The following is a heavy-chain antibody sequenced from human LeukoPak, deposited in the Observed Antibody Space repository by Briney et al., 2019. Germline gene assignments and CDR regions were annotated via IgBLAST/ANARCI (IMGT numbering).Heavy chain of an antibody. CDR1: GFTFSSYG. J-gene: IGHJ5*02. CDR2: ISSSSTYI. CDR3: ARGNDFWTNYCIWFDP. V-gene: IGHV3-21*01. D-gene: IGHD3-3*01. Sequence: PGGSLRLSCAASGFTFSSYGMNWVRQAPGKGLEWVSSISSSSTYIYYADSVKGRFTISRDNAKNSLYLQMNSLRAEDTAVYYCARGNDFWTNYCIWFDPWGQGTLVTVSS.